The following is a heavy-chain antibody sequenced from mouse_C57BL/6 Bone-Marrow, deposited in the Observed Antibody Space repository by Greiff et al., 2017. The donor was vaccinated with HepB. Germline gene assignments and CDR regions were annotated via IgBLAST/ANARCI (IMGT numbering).Heavy chain of an antibody. D-gene: IGHD4-1*01. CDR3: ARHRLGAWFAY. Sequence: VQLKESGGDLVKPGGSLKLSCAASGFTFSSYGMSWVRQTPKKRLEWVATISSGGSYTYYPDSVKGRFTISRDNAKNTLYLQMSSLKSEDTAMYYCARHRLGAWFAYWGQGTLVTVSA. J-gene: IGHJ3*01. CDR1: GFTFSSYG. CDR2: ISSGGSYT. V-gene: IGHV5-6*01.